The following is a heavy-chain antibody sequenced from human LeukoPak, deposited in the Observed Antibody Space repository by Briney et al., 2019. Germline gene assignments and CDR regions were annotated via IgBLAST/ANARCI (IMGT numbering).Heavy chain of an antibody. CDR3: ARLADFDAFDI. V-gene: IGHV4-59*08. Sequence: SETLSLTCTVSGGSISSYYWSWIRQPPGKGLGWIGYIYYSGSTNYNPSLKSRVTISVDTSKNQFSLKLSSVTAADTAVYYCARLADFDAFDIWGQGTMVTVSS. CDR1: GGSISSYY. CDR2: IYYSGST. D-gene: IGHD2-15*01. J-gene: IGHJ3*02.